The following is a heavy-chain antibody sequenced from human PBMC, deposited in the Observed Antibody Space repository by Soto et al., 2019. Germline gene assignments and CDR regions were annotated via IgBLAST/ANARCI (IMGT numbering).Heavy chain of an antibody. J-gene: IGHJ6*02. Sequence: QVQLVESGGGVVQPGRSLRLSFAASGFTFSNYGMHWVRQAPGKGLEWVAVISYDGSNKYYADSVKGRFTISRDNSKNTLYLQMNSLRAEDTAVYYCAKDRGYGDLRLGYGMDVWGQGTTVTVSS. CDR1: GFTFSNYG. D-gene: IGHD4-17*01. V-gene: IGHV3-30*18. CDR3: AKDRGYGDLRLGYGMDV. CDR2: ISYDGSNK.